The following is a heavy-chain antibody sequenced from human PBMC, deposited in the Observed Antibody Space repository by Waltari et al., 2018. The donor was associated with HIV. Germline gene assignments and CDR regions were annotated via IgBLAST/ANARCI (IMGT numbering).Heavy chain of an antibody. J-gene: IGHJ4*02. CDR1: AFTFSDYY. V-gene: IGHV3-11*01. CDR2: INRDGTTR. Sequence: QVHLEEAGGGSVKPGGPLRLSCVVSAFTFSDYYMNWIRRVPGKGPGWVAFINRDGTTRYHAVSVKGRFAISRDNARNVVDLEMNSLRDEDTGIYYCARDQRHFSSDYGGPDYWGQGTLVTVSS. D-gene: IGHD2-21*01. CDR3: ARDQRHFSSDYGGPDY.